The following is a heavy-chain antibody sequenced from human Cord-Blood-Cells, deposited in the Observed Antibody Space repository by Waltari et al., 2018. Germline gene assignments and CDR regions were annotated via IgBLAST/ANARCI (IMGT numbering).Heavy chain of an antibody. Sequence: QVQLQESGPGLVKPSQTLSLTCTVSGGSISSGGYYWSWIRQHPGKGLEWIGYIYYSGSTYYNPSLKSRVTISVDTSKNQFSLKLSSVTAADTAVYYCARLGDEYSSSWYAFDIWGQGTMVTVSS. V-gene: IGHV4-31*03. J-gene: IGHJ3*02. CDR1: GGSISSGGYY. CDR3: ARLGDEYSSSWYAFDI. D-gene: IGHD6-13*01. CDR2: IYYSGST.